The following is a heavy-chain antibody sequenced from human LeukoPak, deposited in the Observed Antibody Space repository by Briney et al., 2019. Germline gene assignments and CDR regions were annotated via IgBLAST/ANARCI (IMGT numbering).Heavy chain of an antibody. D-gene: IGHD6-13*01. CDR1: GYTFTSYG. Sequence: GASVKVSRKASGYTFTSYGISWVRQAPGQGLEWMGWISAYNGNTNYAQKLQGRVTMTTDTSTSTAYMELRSLRSDDTAVYYCARGIQVAAAVIPDYWGQGTLVTVSS. J-gene: IGHJ4*02. CDR3: ARGIQVAAAVIPDY. V-gene: IGHV1-18*01. CDR2: ISAYNGNT.